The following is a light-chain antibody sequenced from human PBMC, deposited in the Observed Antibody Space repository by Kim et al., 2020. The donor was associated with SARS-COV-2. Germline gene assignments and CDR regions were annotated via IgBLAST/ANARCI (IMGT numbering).Light chain of an antibody. CDR3: QQYDTFPWT. CDR1: QGSSDN. V-gene: IGKV1-16*01. Sequence: ASVRDRVTITCRASQGSSDNLAWFQQRPGEPPKSLIYGASRLLSGVPSRFSGSGSGTDFTLTISSLQPEDFATYYCQQYDTFPWTFGQGSKVEIK. CDR2: GAS. J-gene: IGKJ1*01.